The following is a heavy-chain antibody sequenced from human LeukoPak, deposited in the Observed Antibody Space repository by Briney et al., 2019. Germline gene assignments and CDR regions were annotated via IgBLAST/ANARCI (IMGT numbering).Heavy chain of an antibody. V-gene: IGHV1-2*02. CDR2: VNSNIGDT. CDR3: ARDVLGYDSSASD. D-gene: IGHD3-22*01. Sequence: GASVKVSCKASGYSFTGYYIHWVRQAPRQGLEWMGWVNSNIGDTYYAQKFRGRLAITWDKSITTVHMELSSLRSNDTAVYYCARDVLGYDSSASDWGQGTLVTVSS. CDR1: GYSFTGYY. J-gene: IGHJ4*02.